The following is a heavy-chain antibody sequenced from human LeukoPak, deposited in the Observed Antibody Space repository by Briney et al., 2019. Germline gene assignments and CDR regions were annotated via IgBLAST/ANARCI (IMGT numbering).Heavy chain of an antibody. Sequence: PSQTLSLTCTVSGGSISSGSYYWSWIRQPAGKGLEWIGRIYTSGSTNYNPSLKSRVTISVDTSKNQFSLKLSSVTAADTAVYYCARAPYYYDSSGQPYWYFDLWGRGTLVTVSS. CDR2: IYTSGST. J-gene: IGHJ2*01. D-gene: IGHD3-22*01. CDR1: GGSISSGSYY. V-gene: IGHV4-61*02. CDR3: ARAPYYYDSSGQPYWYFDL.